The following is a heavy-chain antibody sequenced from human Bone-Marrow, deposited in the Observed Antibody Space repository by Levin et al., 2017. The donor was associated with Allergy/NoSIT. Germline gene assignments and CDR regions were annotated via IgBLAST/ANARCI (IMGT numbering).Heavy chain of an antibody. J-gene: IGHJ4*02. V-gene: IGHV3-23*01. CDR3: AKRDVVSSTTYYFES. CDR1: GFTFSNYG. CDR2: ISSTGGGT. D-gene: IGHD5/OR15-5a*01. Sequence: AGGSLRLSCAASGFTFSNYGMSWVRQAPGKGLEWVSTISSTGGGTYYADSVKGRFTISRDNSKNTLYLHMNSLRAEDTAVYYCAKRDVVSSTTYYFESWGQGTLVTVSS.